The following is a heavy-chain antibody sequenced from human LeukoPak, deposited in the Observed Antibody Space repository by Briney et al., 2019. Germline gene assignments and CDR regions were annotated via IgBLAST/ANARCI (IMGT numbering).Heavy chain of an antibody. Sequence: ASVKVSCKASGYTFTSYYMHWVRQAPGQGLEWMGWISAYNGNTNYAQKLQGRVTMTTDTSTSTAYMELRSLRSDDTAVYYCARDVIRGSDDYWGQGTLVTVSS. J-gene: IGHJ4*02. V-gene: IGHV1-18*04. CDR3: ARDVIRGSDDY. D-gene: IGHD3-10*01. CDR1: GYTFTSYY. CDR2: ISAYNGNT.